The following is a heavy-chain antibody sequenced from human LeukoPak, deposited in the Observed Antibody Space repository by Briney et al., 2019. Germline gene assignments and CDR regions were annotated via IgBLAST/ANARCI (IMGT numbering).Heavy chain of an antibody. V-gene: IGHV4-34*01. CDR3: ASKSTDHGELRFDY. J-gene: IGHJ4*02. Sequence: SETLSLTCAVYGGSFSGYYWSWIRQPPGKGLEWIGEINHSGSTNYNPSLKSRVTISVDTSKNQFSLKVSSVTAADTGVYYCASKSTDHGELRFDYWGQGTLVTVSS. CDR1: GGSFSGYY. D-gene: IGHD4-17*01. CDR2: INHSGST.